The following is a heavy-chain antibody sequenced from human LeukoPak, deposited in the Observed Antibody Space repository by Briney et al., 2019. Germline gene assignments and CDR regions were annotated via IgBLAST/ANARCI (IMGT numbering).Heavy chain of an antibody. J-gene: IGHJ4*02. Sequence: SETLSLTCTVSGGSISSYYWTWIRQPPGKGLEWFGYIYYSGSSNYNPSLKSRVTMSVDTSKNQFSLKLSSVTAADTAVYYCARVRPDRSSSFDYWGQGTLVTVSS. D-gene: IGHD6-6*01. CDR2: IYYSGSS. CDR3: ARVRPDRSSSFDY. V-gene: IGHV4-59*01. CDR1: GGSISSYY.